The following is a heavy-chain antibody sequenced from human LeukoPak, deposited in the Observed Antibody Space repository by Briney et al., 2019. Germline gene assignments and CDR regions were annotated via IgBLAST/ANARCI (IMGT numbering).Heavy chain of an antibody. V-gene: IGHV3-9*01. J-gene: IGHJ2*01. CDR1: GFSFGGYA. Sequence: GGSLRLSCAASGFSFGGYALHWVRQAPGKGLEWVASISWNSGDIVHADSVKGRFTISRDNAKNSLYLQMDSLRTEDTALYYCVKSGGYATAIRYFDLWGRGTLVTVSS. CDR2: ISWNSGDI. CDR3: VKSGGYATAIRYFDL. D-gene: IGHD2-21*02.